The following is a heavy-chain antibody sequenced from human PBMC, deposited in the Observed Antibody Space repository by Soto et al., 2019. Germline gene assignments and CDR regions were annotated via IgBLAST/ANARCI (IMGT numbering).Heavy chain of an antibody. J-gene: IGHJ4*02. V-gene: IGHV4-59*01. Sequence: RIRQPPGKGLEWIGSIYNTGSSNYNPSLRGRLTVSVDTSKNQFSLKLSSVTAADTSVYYCATDWGSSGVKNWGRRSLVTVSS. CDR3: ATDWGSSGVKN. D-gene: IGHD6-13*01. CDR2: IYNTGSS.